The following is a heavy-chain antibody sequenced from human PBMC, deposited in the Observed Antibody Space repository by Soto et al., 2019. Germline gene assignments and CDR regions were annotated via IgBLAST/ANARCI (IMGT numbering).Heavy chain of an antibody. V-gene: IGHV3-21*01. Sequence: GGSLRLSCAASGFTFSSYSMNWVRQAPGKGLEWVSSISSSSSYIYYADSVKGRFTISRDNAKNSLYLQMNSLRAEDTAVYYCARDQNYCSSTSCPGDYWGQGTLVTVSS. D-gene: IGHD2-2*01. CDR3: ARDQNYCSSTSCPGDY. J-gene: IGHJ4*02. CDR1: GFTFSSYS. CDR2: ISSSSSYI.